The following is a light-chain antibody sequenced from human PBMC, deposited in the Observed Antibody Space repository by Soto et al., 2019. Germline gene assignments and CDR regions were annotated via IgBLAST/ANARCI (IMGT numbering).Light chain of an antibody. Sequence: QMTQPPSTLSASVGDRVTITCRASHGISTYLAWYQQKLGKAPKLLIYGASTLQSGVPSRFSGSGSGTDFTLTISSLHPEDFASYYCQQLDSFPITLCQGTRLEI. CDR1: HGISTY. V-gene: IGKV1-9*01. CDR3: QQLDSFPIT. J-gene: IGKJ5*01. CDR2: GAS.